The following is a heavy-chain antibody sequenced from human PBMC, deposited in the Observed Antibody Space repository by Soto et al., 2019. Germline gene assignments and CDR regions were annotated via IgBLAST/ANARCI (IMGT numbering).Heavy chain of an antibody. D-gene: IGHD6-19*01. V-gene: IGHV4-4*02. CDR3: VRDSGNGWKDY. CDR2: IDHSGSP. CDR1: GGSISSTNW. Sequence: QVQLQESGPGLVKPSGTLSLTCAVSGGSISSTNWWNWVRQPPGKGLEWIGEIDHSGSPNYNPSLKSRVTMSVDKPKNQFSLKLSSVTAADTAVYYCVRDSGNGWKDYWGQGTLVTVSS. J-gene: IGHJ4*02.